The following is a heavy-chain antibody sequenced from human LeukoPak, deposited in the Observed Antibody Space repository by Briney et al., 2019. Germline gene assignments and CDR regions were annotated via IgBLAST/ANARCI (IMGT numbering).Heavy chain of an antibody. V-gene: IGHV4-59*01. J-gene: IGHJ4*02. Sequence: SETLSLTCTVSGGSISSNYWSWIRKPPGKGLEWIGYIYYSGSTNYNPSLKSRVTISVDTPKNQFSLKLSSVTAADTAVYYCARGNIDYDILTSYYSSVYPYFDYWGQGTLVTVSS. CDR3: ARGNIDYDILTSYYSSVYPYFDY. D-gene: IGHD3-9*01. CDR1: GGSISSNY. CDR2: IYYSGST.